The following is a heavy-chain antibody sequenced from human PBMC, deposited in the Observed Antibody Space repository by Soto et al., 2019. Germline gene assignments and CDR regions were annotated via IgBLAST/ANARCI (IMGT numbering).Heavy chain of an antibody. CDR3: ARAFTELATNLIDY. CDR2: ISSSRSYI. CDR1: GFTFSSYS. V-gene: IGHV3-21*04. D-gene: IGHD5-12*01. Sequence: GSLRLSCAASGFTFSSYSMNWVRQAPGKGLEWVSSISSSRSYIYYADSVKGRFTISRDNAKKTLYLEMNSLRSEDTAVYYCARAFTELATNLIDYWGQGTLVTVSS. J-gene: IGHJ4*02.